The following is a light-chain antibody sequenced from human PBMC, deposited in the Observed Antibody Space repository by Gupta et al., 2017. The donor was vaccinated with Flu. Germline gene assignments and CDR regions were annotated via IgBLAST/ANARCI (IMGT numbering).Light chain of an antibody. J-gene: IGKJ1*01. Sequence: DIQMTQSPSSLSASVGDRVTITCRASQGIVYDLAWFQQKPGKAPKRLIYGACNLQSGVPSRFSGSGSGTEFTLTISSPQPEDFATYYCLQHNDFPRTFGQGTKVEIK. CDR2: GAC. V-gene: IGKV1-17*01. CDR1: QGIVYD. CDR3: LQHNDFPRT.